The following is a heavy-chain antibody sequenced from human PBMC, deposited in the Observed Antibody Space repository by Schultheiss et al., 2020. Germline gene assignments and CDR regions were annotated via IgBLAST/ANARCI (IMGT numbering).Heavy chain of an antibody. CDR1: GFTFSSYA. CDR2: ISSSSSYI. CDR3: AKDFAQSSGYYSFLFDY. D-gene: IGHD3-22*01. V-gene: IGHV3-23*01. J-gene: IGHJ4*02. Sequence: GSLRLSCAASGFTFSSYAMSWVRQAPGKGLEWVSSISSSSSYIYYADSVKGRFTISRDNSKNTLYLQMNSLRAEDTAVYYCAKDFAQSSGYYSFLFDYWGQGTLVNV.